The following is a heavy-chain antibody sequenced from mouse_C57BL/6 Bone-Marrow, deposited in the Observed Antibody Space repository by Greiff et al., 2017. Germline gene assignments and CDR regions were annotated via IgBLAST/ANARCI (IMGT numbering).Heavy chain of an antibody. CDR3: AKGWLLYYFDY. V-gene: IGHV1-81*01. D-gene: IGHD2-3*01. Sequence: QVQLQQSGAELARPGASVKLSCKASGYTFTSYGISWVKQRTGQGLEWIGEIYPRSGNTYYNAKFKGKATLTADKSSSTAYMELRSLTSEDSAVYFCAKGWLLYYFDYWGQGTTLTVSS. CDR1: GYTFTSYG. CDR2: IYPRSGNT. J-gene: IGHJ2*01.